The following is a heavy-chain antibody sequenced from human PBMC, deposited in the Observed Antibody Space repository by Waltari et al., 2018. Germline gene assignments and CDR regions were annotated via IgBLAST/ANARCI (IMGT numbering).Heavy chain of an antibody. CDR2: ISGSGSTV. CDR1: GFSFSDYY. Sequence: QVQLVDSGGGLVKPGGSLRLSCAASGFSFSDYYMGWIRQAPGKGLEWISYISGSGSTVYYADPVKGRFSISRDNGKNLLYLQMNSLRAEDTAVYYCTRPPGDRRRDYWGQGTLVTVSS. D-gene: IGHD3-10*01. V-gene: IGHV3-11*01. CDR3: TRPPGDRRRDY. J-gene: IGHJ4*02.